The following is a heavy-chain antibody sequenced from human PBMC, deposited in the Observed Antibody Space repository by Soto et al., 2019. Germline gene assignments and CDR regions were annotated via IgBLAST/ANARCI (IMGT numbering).Heavy chain of an antibody. V-gene: IGHV3-7*03. CDR3: ARGDSSPAGWFDP. J-gene: IGHJ5*02. CDR1: GFTFSSYW. D-gene: IGHD6-6*01. CDR2: IKQDGSEK. Sequence: EVQLVESGGGLVQPGGSLRLSCAASGFTFSSYWMSWVRQAPGKGLEWVANIKQDGSEKYYVDSVKGRFTISRDNAKNSLYLQMNSLRAEDTAVYYFARGDSSPAGWFDPWGQGTLVTVSS.